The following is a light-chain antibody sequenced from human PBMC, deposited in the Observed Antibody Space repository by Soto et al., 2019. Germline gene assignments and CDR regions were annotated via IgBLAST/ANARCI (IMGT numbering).Light chain of an antibody. J-gene: IGKJ1*01. Sequence: DKQMNQSLATLSATVRDRVTITCGASHSISSWLAWYQQKPGKAPKLLIYKASSLESGVPSRFSGSGSGTEFTLTISSLQPDDFATYYCQQYNSYPWTFGQGTKV. CDR1: HSISSW. V-gene: IGKV1-5*03. CDR3: QQYNSYPWT. CDR2: KAS.